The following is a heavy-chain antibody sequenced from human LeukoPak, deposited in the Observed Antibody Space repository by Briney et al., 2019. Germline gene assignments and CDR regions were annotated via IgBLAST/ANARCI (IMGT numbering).Heavy chain of an antibody. CDR3: AINGGGDSGYGNFDY. CDR2: INWNSDSI. Sequence: GGSLRLSCAVSGFTFDDYAMHWVRQVPGKGLEWVSGINWNSDSIGYADSVKGRFITSRDNAKNSLYLQMNSLRAEDTAFYYCAINGGGDSGYGNFDYWGQGTLVTVSS. D-gene: IGHD5-12*01. CDR1: GFTFDDYA. J-gene: IGHJ4*02. V-gene: IGHV3-9*01.